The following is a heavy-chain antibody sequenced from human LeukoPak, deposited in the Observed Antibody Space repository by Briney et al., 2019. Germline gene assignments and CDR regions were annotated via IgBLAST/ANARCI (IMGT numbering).Heavy chain of an antibody. CDR1: GFTFSSYW. D-gene: IGHD3-3*01. CDR3: ARARFWSGIYYFDY. J-gene: IGHJ4*02. Sequence: GGSLRLSCAASGFTFSSYWMHWVRQAPGKGLVWVSRINSDGSSTSYADSVKGRFTISRDNAKNTLYLQMNSLRAEDTAVYYCARARFWSGIYYFDYWGQGNLVTVSS. CDR2: INSDGSST. V-gene: IGHV3-74*01.